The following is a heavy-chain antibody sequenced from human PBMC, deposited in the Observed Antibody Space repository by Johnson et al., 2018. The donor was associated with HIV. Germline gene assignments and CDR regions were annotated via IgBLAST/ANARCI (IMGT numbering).Heavy chain of an antibody. CDR2: IYSGGGA. V-gene: IGHV3-66*02. J-gene: IGHJ3*02. Sequence: VQLVESGGGLVQSGGSLRVSCAASGCTVSNNYMSRVRQAPGKGLEWVSLIYSGGGAYYADSVKGRFIISRDNSKNMLYLHMNSLRPEDTAVYYCARDGRDLVTRGSFDIWGQGTVVTVSS. D-gene: IGHD3-9*01. CDR3: ARDGRDLVTRGSFDI. CDR1: GCTVSNNY.